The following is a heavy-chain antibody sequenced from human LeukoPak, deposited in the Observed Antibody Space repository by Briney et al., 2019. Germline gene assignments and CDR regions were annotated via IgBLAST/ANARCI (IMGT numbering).Heavy chain of an antibody. CDR2: ISYDGSNK. V-gene: IGHV3-30*18. J-gene: IGHJ4*02. CDR3: AKAPNTSRGWAFDY. CDR1: GVTFSSYG. D-gene: IGHD6-19*01. Sequence: GGSLRLSCVASGVTFSSYGMHWVRQALGKGLEWVAVISYDGSNKYYADSVKGQFTISRDNSKNTLYLQMNSPRAEDTAVYYCAKAPNTSRGWAFDYWGQGTLVTVSS.